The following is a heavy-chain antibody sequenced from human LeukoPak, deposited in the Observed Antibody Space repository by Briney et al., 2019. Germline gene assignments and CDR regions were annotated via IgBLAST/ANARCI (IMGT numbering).Heavy chain of an antibody. D-gene: IGHD3-10*01. CDR3: ARRYYYGSGSYYNVALRY. V-gene: IGHV1-8*01. CDR1: GYTFTSYD. CDR2: MNPNSGNT. J-gene: IGHJ1*01. Sequence: ASLKVYCKASGYTFTSYDINWVRQATGQGLEWMGWMNPNSGNTGYAQKFQGRVTMTRNTSISTAYMELSSPRSEDTAVYYCARRYYYGSGSYYNVALRYWGQGTLVTVSS.